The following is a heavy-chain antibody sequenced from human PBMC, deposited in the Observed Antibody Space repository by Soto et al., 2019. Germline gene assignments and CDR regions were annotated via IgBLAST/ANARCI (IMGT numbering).Heavy chain of an antibody. Sequence: QVQLVQSGAAVQKPGSSVKVSCKASGGTFSSYAISWVRQAHGQGLEWMGGIIPIFGTATYLQKVQGSVTITADNSTSTAYMELIRLRSEETNVYSCARYWWDAPTTDAFDIWGQEPMVTVSS. D-gene: IGHD1-1*01. CDR3: ARYWWDAPTTDAFDI. CDR2: IIPIFGTA. J-gene: IGHJ3*02. V-gene: IGHV1-69*06. CDR1: GGTFSSYA.